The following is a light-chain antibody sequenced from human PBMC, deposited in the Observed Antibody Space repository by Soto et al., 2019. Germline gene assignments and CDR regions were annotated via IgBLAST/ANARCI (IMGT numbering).Light chain of an antibody. J-gene: IGLJ1*01. V-gene: IGLV1-44*01. CDR3: CSYVGIYTLSYV. CDR1: SSNIGSNT. CDR2: SNH. Sequence: QSVLTQPPSASGTPGQRVTISCSGSSSNIGSNTVNWYQQLPGTAPKLLMYSNHQRPSGAPDRFSGSKSGTSASLAINGLQAEDEADYYCCSYVGIYTLSYVFGTGTKVTVL.